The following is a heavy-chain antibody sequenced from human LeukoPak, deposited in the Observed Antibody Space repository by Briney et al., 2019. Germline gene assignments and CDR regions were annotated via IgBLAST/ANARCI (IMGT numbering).Heavy chain of an antibody. CDR3: ARAQRDYYDSSGYYARGNYYYYYYMDV. CDR2: INPNSGGT. J-gene: IGHJ6*03. D-gene: IGHD3-22*01. CDR1: GYTFTGYY. V-gene: IGHV1-2*02. Sequence: ASVKVSCKASGYTFTGYYMHWVRQAPGQGLEWMGWINPNSGGTNYAQKFQGRVTMTRDTSISTAYMELSRLRSDDTAVYYCARAQRDYYDSSGYYARGNYYYYYYMDVWGKGTTVTVSS.